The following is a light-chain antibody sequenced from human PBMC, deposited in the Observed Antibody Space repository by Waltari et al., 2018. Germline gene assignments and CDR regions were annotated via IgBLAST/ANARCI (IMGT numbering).Light chain of an antibody. Sequence: QSALTQPPSASGSPGQSVTISSTGTSSDVGGYNSFSWYQQHPGKAPKLMIYEVSKRPSGVPDRFSGSKSGNTASLTVSGLQAEDEADYYCSSYAGSNDYVFGTGTKVTVL. CDR3: SSYAGSNDYV. J-gene: IGLJ1*01. CDR2: EVS. V-gene: IGLV2-8*01. CDR1: SSDVGGYNS.